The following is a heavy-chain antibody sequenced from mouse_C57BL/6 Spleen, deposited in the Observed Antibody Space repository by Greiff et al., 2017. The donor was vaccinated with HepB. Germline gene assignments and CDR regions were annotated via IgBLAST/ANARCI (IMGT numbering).Heavy chain of an antibody. V-gene: IGHV3-6*01. CDR1: GYSITSGYY. CDR2: ISYDGSN. Sequence: EVQLVESGPGLVKPSQSLSLTCSVTGYSITSGYYWNWIRQFPGNKLEWMGYISYDGSNNYNPSLKNRISITRDTSKNQFFLKLNSVTTEDTATYYCARDSDYGSSHSYWYFDVWGTGTTVTVSS. D-gene: IGHD1-1*01. CDR3: ARDSDYGSSHSYWYFDV. J-gene: IGHJ1*03.